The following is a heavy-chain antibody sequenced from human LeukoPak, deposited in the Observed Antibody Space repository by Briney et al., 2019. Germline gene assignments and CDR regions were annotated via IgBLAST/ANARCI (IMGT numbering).Heavy chain of an antibody. D-gene: IGHD5-18*01. CDR1: GFTFSSYA. Sequence: GGSLRLSCAASGFTFSSYAMSWVRQAPGKGLEWVSTISGSGGSTYYADSVKGRFTISRDNSKNTLYLQMNSLRAEDTAVYYCAKDRVGYLGIFDYWGQGTLVTVSS. CDR2: ISGSGGST. V-gene: IGHV3-23*01. CDR3: AKDRVGYLGIFDY. J-gene: IGHJ4*02.